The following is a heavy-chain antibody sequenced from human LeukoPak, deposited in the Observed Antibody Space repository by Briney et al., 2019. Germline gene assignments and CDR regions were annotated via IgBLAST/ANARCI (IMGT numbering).Heavy chain of an antibody. CDR3: AKDSSKQQLVGYFDY. CDR2: ISGSGGST. D-gene: IGHD6-13*01. CDR1: GFTFSSYG. Sequence: GGSLRLSCAASGFTFSSYGMSWVRQAPGKGLEWVSPISGSGGSTYYADSVKGRFTISRDNSKNTLYLQMNSLRAEDTAVYYCAKDSSKQQLVGYFDYWGQGTLVTVSS. V-gene: IGHV3-23*01. J-gene: IGHJ4*02.